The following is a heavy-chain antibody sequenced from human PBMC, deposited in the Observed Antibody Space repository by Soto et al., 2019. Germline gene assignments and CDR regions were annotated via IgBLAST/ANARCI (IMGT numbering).Heavy chain of an antibody. D-gene: IGHD1-26*01. CDR3: ARGGCSVVGATVY. CDR2: MNTKTGDT. Sequence: QVQLLQSGAEVRKPGASVKVSCKASGYTFTDYGINWVRQAAGQGLEWMGWMNTKTGDTVYAQQFQGRVSMTRTTSISTAYMDLNGLKSDDTAVYFCARGGCSVVGATVYWGQGTLVTVSS. V-gene: IGHV1-8*01. J-gene: IGHJ4*02. CDR1: GYTFTDYG.